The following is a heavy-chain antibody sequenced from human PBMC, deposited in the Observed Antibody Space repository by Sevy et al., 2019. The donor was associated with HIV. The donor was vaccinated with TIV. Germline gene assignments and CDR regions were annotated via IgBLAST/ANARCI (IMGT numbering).Heavy chain of an antibody. Sequence: GGSLRLSCAASGFTFTNYAMNWVRQAPGKGLEWVPGISDSGDTKHYEEPVKGRFTISRDNSKNTVYLQMSSLRAEDTAIYYCAKLPSTVMFREKGYWGQGTRVTVSS. J-gene: IGHJ4*02. D-gene: IGHD3-10*01. CDR3: AKLPSTVMFREKGY. CDR2: ISDSGDTK. V-gene: IGHV3-23*01. CDR1: GFTFTNYA.